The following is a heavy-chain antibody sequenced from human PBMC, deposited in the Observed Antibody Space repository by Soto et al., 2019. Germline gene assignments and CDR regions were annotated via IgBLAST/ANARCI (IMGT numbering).Heavy chain of an antibody. V-gene: IGHV6-1*01. CDR2: TYYRSKWYN. CDR3: ARSYSSSFSSLGGPPHHHYDVMAV. D-gene: IGHD6-6*01. Sequence: PSQTLSLTCAISGDSVSSNSAAWNWIRQSPSRGLEWLGRTYYRSKWYNDYAVSVKSRITINPDTSKNQFSLQLNSVTPEDTAVYYCARSYSSSFSSLGGPPHHHYDVMAVGAQGTSDPVS. CDR1: GDSVSSNSAA. J-gene: IGHJ6*02.